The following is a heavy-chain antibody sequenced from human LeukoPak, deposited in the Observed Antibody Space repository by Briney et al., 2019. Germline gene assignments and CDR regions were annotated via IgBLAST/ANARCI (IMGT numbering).Heavy chain of an antibody. Sequence: GGSLRLSCAASGFTVSSNYMNWVRQAPGKGLEWVSVIYSGGSTYYADSVKGRFTISRDNSKNTLYLQMNSLRAEDTAVYYCARWTTVTRAFDYWGQGTLVTVSS. CDR2: IYSGGST. D-gene: IGHD4-17*01. CDR3: ARWTTVTRAFDY. J-gene: IGHJ4*02. CDR1: GFTVSSNY. V-gene: IGHV3-53*01.